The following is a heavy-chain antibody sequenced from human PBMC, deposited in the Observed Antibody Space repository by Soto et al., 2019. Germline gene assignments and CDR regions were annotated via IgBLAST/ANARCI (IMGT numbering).Heavy chain of an antibody. J-gene: IGHJ6*02. CDR2: INAIIGNT. CDR1: GYTFTSYA. Sequence: ASVKVSCKASGYTFTSYAMHWVRQAPGQRLEWMGWINAIIGNTKYAQKFQGRVTITTDESTSTAYMELSSLRSEDTAVYYCARDRPIITIFGVVITPCYYGMDVWGQGTTVTVSS. V-gene: IGHV1-3*01. CDR3: ARDRPIITIFGVVITPCYYGMDV. D-gene: IGHD3-3*01.